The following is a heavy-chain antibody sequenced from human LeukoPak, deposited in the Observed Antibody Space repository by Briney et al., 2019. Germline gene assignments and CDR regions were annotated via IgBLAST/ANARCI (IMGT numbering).Heavy chain of an antibody. CDR1: GGSISSYY. CDR2: IYYSGST. Sequence: SQTLSLTCTVSGGSISSYYWSWIRQPPGKGLEWIGYIYYSGSTNYNPSLKSRVTISVDTSKNQFSLKLSSVTAADTAVYYCARSSSGWFVDAFDIWGQGTMVTVSS. J-gene: IGHJ3*02. V-gene: IGHV4-59*01. D-gene: IGHD6-19*01. CDR3: ARSSSGWFVDAFDI.